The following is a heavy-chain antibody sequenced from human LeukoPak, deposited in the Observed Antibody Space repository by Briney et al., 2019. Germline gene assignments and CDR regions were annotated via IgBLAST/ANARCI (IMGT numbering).Heavy chain of an antibody. V-gene: IGHV3-23*01. CDR1: GFTFSSYA. D-gene: IGHD4-11*01. CDR2: ISGGGGST. CDR3: ANGRTVIVDY. J-gene: IGHJ4*02. Sequence: PGGSLRLSCAASGFTFSSYAMRWVRQAPGKGLEWVSPISGGGGSTYYADSVKGRFTISRDNSKNTLYLQMNSLRAEDTAVYYCANGRTVIVDYWGQGTLVTVSS.